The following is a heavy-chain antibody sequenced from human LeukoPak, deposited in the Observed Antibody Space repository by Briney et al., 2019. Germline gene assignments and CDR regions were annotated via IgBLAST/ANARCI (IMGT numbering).Heavy chain of an antibody. J-gene: IGHJ4*02. CDR2: INPSGGST. V-gene: IGHV1-46*01. CDR1: GYTFTSYY. CDR3: ARPSFLYYFDY. Sequence: ASVKVSCKASGYTFTSYYTHWVRQAPGQGLEWMGIINPSGGSTRYAQKFQGRVTMTRDTSTSTVYMELSSLRSEDTAVYYCARPSFLYYFDYWGQGTLVTVSS.